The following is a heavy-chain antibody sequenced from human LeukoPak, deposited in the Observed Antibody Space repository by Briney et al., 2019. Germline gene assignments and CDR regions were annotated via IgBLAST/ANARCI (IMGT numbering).Heavy chain of an antibody. J-gene: IGHJ4*02. D-gene: IGHD1-7*01. CDR1: GFTFSSYS. V-gene: IGHV3-21*01. CDR2: ISSSSSYI. Sequence: GGSLRLSCAASGFTFSSYSMNWVRQAPGKGLEWVSSISSSSSYIYYADSVKGRFTISRDNAKNSLYLQMNSLRAEDTAVYYCARDKLELVSFDYWGQGTLVTVSS. CDR3: ARDKLELVSFDY.